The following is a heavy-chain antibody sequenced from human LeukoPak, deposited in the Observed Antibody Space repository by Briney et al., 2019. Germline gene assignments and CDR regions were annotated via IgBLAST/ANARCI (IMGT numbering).Heavy chain of an antibody. Sequence: GGSLRLSCVGSTFTFSDYGMHWVRQAPGKGLEWVAFIRNDGGKTYYADSAKGRFTISRDNSRHTLYLQMNSLRAEDTAVFYCAKDGVILAPGVYWYMDVWGRGTTVTVSS. CDR1: TFTFSDYG. CDR3: AKDGVILAPGVYWYMDV. D-gene: IGHD3-16*02. V-gene: IGHV3-30*02. J-gene: IGHJ6*03. CDR2: IRNDGGKT.